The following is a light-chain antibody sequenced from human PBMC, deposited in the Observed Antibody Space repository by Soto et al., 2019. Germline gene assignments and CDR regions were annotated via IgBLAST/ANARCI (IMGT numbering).Light chain of an antibody. J-gene: IGKJ4*01. Sequence: EVVLTQSPAILSLSPGETATLSCRAGQTIKNDLGWYQQSPGQAPRLLIYGASNRATGFPVRFSGSGSGTDFTLTITRLAPEDFAIYYCQQRAVWPLSFGGGTKV. CDR3: QQRAVWPLS. CDR1: QTIKND. CDR2: GAS. V-gene: IGKV3-11*01.